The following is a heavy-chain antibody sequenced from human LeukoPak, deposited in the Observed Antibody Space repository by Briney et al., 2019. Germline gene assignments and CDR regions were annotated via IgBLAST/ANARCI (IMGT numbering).Heavy chain of an antibody. D-gene: IGHD5-18*01. CDR3: ARGGGLYSYGRSYYYYMDV. CDR2: INPNSGGT. J-gene: IGHJ6*03. V-gene: IGHV1-2*02. CDR1: GYTFTGYY. Sequence: ASVKVSCKASGYTFTGYYMHWVRQAPGQGLEWMGWINPNSGGTNYAQKFQGRVTMTRDTSISTAYMELSRLRSDDTAVYYCARGGGLYSYGRSYYYYMDVWGKGTTVTVSS.